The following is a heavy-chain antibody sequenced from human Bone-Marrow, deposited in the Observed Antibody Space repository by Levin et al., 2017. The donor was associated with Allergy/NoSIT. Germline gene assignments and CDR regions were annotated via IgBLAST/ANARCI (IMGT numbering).Heavy chain of an antibody. CDR3: ARGLVHCSGGSCYPN. J-gene: IGHJ4*02. CDR1: GYTFTSYD. CDR2: MNPNSGNT. V-gene: IGHV1-8*01. D-gene: IGHD2-15*01. Sequence: APVKVSCKASGYTFTSYDINWVRQATGQGLEWMGWMNPNSGNTGYAQKFQGRVTMTRNTSISTAYMELSSLRSEDTAVYYCARGLVHCSGGSCYPNWGQGTLVTVSS.